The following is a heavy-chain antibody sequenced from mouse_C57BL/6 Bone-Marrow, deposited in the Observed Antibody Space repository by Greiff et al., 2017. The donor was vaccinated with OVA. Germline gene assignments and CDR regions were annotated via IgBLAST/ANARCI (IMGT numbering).Heavy chain of an antibody. CDR1: GYSITSGYY. CDR2: ISYDGSN. D-gene: IGHD1-1*01. Sequence: ESGPGLVKPSQSLSLTCSVTGYSITSGYYWNWIRQFPGNKLEWMGYISYDGSNNYNPSLKNRISITRDTSKNQFFLKLNSVTTEDTATYYCARGGLLLRYYAMDYWGQGTSVTVSS. V-gene: IGHV3-6*01. CDR3: ARGGLLLRYYAMDY. J-gene: IGHJ4*01.